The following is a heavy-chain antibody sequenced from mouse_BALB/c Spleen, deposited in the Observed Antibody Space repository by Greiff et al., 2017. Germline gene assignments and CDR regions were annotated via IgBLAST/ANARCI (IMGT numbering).Heavy chain of an antibody. J-gene: IGHJ2*01. D-gene: IGHD2-10*02. V-gene: IGHV10-1*02. CDR1: GFTFNTYA. Sequence: EVQLVETGGGLVQPKGSLKLSCAASGFTFNTYAMNWVRQAPGKGLEWVARIRSKSNNYATYYADSVKDRFTISRDDSQSMLYLQMNNLKTEDTAMYYCVREIGYVPFDYWGQGTTLTVSS. CDR2: IRSKSNNYAT. CDR3: VREIGYVPFDY.